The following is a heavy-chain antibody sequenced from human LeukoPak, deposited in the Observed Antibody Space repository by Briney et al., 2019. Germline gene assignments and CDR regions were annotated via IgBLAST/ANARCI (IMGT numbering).Heavy chain of an antibody. CDR1: GGSISSYY. J-gene: IGHJ4*02. V-gene: IGHV4-59*01. Sequence: SETLSLTCTVSGGSISSYYWSWIRQPPGKGLEWIGYIYYSGSTNYNPSLKSRVTISVDTSKNQFSLKLGSVTAADTAVYYCARIRDGYNYLPDYWGQGTLVTVSS. D-gene: IGHD5-24*01. CDR3: ARIRDGYNYLPDY. CDR2: IYYSGST.